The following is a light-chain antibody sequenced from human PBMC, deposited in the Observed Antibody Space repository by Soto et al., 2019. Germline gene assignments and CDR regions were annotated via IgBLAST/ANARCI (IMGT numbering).Light chain of an antibody. V-gene: IGKV3-15*01. CDR2: GAS. CDR1: QSVASS. J-gene: IGKJ5*01. Sequence: EIVMTHSPATVSASPGERVTRSARASQSVASSVAWYQQKPGQAPRLILYGASTRATGFPARFSGSGSGTEFTLTISSLQSEDFAVYLCQQYHYWPITFGQGTRLENK. CDR3: QQYHYWPIT.